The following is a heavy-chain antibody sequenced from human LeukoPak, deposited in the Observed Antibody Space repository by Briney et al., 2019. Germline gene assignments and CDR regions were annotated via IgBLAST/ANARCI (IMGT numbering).Heavy chain of an antibody. V-gene: IGHV3-23*01. J-gene: IGHJ4*02. CDR2: ISGSGGST. D-gene: IGHD6-19*01. CDR1: GFTFSSYA. Sequence: GGSLRLSCAASGFTFSSYAMSWVRQAPGKGLEWVSAISGSGGSTYYADSVKGRFTISRDNSKNTLYLQMNSLRAEDTAVYYCAKDEDNSGWYAVAYFDYWGQGTPVTVSS. CDR3: AKDEDNSGWYAVAYFDY.